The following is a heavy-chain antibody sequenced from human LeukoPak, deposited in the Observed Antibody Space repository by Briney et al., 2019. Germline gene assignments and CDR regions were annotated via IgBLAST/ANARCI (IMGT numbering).Heavy chain of an antibody. V-gene: IGHV3-23*01. J-gene: IGHJ4*02. Sequence: GGSLRLSCAASGFTFSSYAMSWVRQAPGKGLEWVSAISGSGGSTYHADSVKGRFTISRDNSKNTLYLQMNSLRAEDTAVYYCAKDPDYDSSGEQDYWGQGTLVTVSS. D-gene: IGHD3-22*01. CDR1: GFTFSSYA. CDR3: AKDPDYDSSGEQDY. CDR2: ISGSGGST.